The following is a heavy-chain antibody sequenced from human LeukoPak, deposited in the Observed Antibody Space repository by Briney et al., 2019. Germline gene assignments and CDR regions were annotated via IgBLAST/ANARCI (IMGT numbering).Heavy chain of an antibody. J-gene: IGHJ5*02. CDR1: GGSIYSSSFY. CDR3: ARRPRMVASTNWFDP. V-gene: IGHV4-39*01. Sequence: PSETLSLTCTVSGGSIYSSSFYWDWLRQPPGMGLEWIGDVFYNGSTSYNPSLKSRVTISVDTSKNLFSLKLTSVTAADSAVYYCARRPRMVASTNWFDPWGQGTLVIVSS. CDR2: VFYNGST. D-gene: IGHD4/OR15-4a*01.